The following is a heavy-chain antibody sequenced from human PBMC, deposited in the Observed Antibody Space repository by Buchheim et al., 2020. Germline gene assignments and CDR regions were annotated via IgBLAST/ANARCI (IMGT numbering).Heavy chain of an antibody. CDR3: AKEGNYYDSSGYYYGWFDP. V-gene: IGHV3-30*18. Sequence: QVQLVESGGGVVQPGRSLRLSCAASGFTFSSYGMHWVRQAPGKGLEWVAVISYDGSNKYYADSVKGRFTISIANSKNTLYLQMNSLRAEDTAVYYCAKEGNYYDSSGYYYGWFDPWGQGTL. CDR2: ISYDGSNK. J-gene: IGHJ5*02. D-gene: IGHD3-22*01. CDR1: GFTFSSYG.